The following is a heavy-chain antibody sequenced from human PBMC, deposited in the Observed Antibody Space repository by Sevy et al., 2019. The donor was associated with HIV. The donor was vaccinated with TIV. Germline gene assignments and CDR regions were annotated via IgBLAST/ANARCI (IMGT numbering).Heavy chain of an antibody. Sequence: GGSLRLSCVASGFTFGSYTMKWVRQAPGKGLECVSSISSSGSYIYYADSVKGRFTISRDDAKNSLYLQMNTLRAEDAALYYCARVRPYDTRDFDYWGQGTLVTVSS. V-gene: IGHV3-21*01. J-gene: IGHJ4*02. CDR1: GFTFGSYT. CDR3: ARVRPYDTRDFDY. CDR2: ISSSGSYI. D-gene: IGHD3-22*01.